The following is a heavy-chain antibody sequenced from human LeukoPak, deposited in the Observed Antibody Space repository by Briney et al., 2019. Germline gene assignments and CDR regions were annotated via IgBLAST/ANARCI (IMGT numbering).Heavy chain of an antibody. V-gene: IGHV1-2*02. CDR2: INPNSGGT. CDR1: GYTFTGYY. CDR3: AGGDVVVPAATEGYFQH. J-gene: IGHJ1*01. Sequence: ASVKVSCKASGYTFTGYYMHWVRQAPGQGLEWMGWINPNSGGTNYAQKFQGRVTMTRDTSISTAYMELSRLRSDDTAVYYCAGGDVVVPAATEGYFQHWGQGTLVTVSS. D-gene: IGHD2-2*01.